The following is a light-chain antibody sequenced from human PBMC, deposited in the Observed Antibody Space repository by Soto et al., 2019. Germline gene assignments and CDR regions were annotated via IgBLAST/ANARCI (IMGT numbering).Light chain of an antibody. V-gene: IGKV3-20*01. CDR3: QQYGGSPRT. CDR1: QSVIRNS. J-gene: IGKJ1*01. CDR2: GAS. Sequence: PGERASLSCMASQSVIRNSLAWYQQKPCQAPRLFIHGASSRAPGSPHRFSGSGSATDFTPPISRLEPEDFAVYYCQQYGGSPRTFGQGTKVDIK.